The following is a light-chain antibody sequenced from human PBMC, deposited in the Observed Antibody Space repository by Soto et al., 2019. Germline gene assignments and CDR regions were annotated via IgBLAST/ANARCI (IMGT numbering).Light chain of an antibody. Sequence: DIQMTQSPSSLSASVGDRVTIACQASHNIYNYLNWYHQKPGKAPKLLIFDASNLETGVPSRFSGSGSRTHFSLTINILRPEDVGKYFCQHYDNLPLTFGGGTKVEIE. CDR2: DAS. CDR1: HNIYNY. J-gene: IGKJ4*02. V-gene: IGKV1-33*01. CDR3: QHYDNLPLT.